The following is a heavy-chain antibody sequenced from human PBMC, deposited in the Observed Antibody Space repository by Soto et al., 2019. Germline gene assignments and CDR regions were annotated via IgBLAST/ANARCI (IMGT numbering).Heavy chain of an antibody. D-gene: IGHD3-3*01. J-gene: IGHJ6*02. CDR1: GFTFSSYA. Sequence: EVQLLESGGGLVQPGGSLRLSCAASGFTFSSYAMSWVRQAPGKGLEWVSVISGSGSSTYYADSVKGRFTISRDNSKNALYLQMNSLRAEDTAVYYCARDYDFWSGRGGMDVWGQGTTVTVSS. CDR3: ARDYDFWSGRGGMDV. V-gene: IGHV3-23*01. CDR2: ISGSGSST.